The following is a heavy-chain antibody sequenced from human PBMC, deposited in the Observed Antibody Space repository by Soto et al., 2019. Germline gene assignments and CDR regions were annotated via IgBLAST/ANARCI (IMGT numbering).Heavy chain of an antibody. Sequence: ASVKVSCKASGYTFTSYDINWVRQATGQGLEWMGWMNPNSGNTGYAQKFQGRVTMTRNTSISTAYMELSSLRSEDTAVYYCARGVHSFVILPGYYNRYYYMAFWGKGTTVTVSS. J-gene: IGHJ6*03. CDR1: GYTFTSYD. CDR2: MNPNSGNT. V-gene: IGHV1-8*01. CDR3: ARGVHSFVILPGYYNRYYYMAF. D-gene: IGHD3-9*01.